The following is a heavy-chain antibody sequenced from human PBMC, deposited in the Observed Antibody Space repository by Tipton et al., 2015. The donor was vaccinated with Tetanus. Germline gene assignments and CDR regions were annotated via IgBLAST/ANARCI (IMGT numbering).Heavy chain of an antibody. D-gene: IGHD6-19*01. Sequence: SLRLSCAASGFTLSDYYMSWIRQAPGKGLEWLSYISSSGATINYADSVKGRFTLSRDTAKNSLYLLMDSLRVEDTAVYYCVRDGGSSGWLAYWGQGTLVTVSS. CDR2: ISSSGATI. V-gene: IGHV3-11*01. J-gene: IGHJ4*02. CDR1: GFTLSDYY. CDR3: VRDGGSSGWLAY.